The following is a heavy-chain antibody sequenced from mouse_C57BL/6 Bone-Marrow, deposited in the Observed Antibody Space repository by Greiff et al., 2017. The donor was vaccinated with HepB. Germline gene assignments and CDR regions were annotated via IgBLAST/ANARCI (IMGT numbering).Heavy chain of an antibody. CDR1: GYTFTSYW. CDR2: IDPSDSYT. Sequence: QVQLQQPGAELVKPGASVKLSCKASGYTFTSYWMQWVKQRPGQGLEWIGEIDPSDSYTNYNQKFKGKATLTVDTSSSTAYMQLSSLTSEDSAVYDCARGGDYDGYFDVWGTGTTVTVSS. CDR3: ARGGDYDGYFDV. J-gene: IGHJ1*03. D-gene: IGHD2-4*01. V-gene: IGHV1-50*01.